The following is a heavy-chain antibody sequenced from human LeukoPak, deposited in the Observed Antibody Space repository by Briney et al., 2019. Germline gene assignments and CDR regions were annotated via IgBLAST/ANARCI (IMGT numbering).Heavy chain of an antibody. CDR3: AKGSGGWYQFFDH. V-gene: IGHV3-23*01. D-gene: IGHD6-19*01. Sequence: GGSLRLSCAGSGFTFSTYAMTWVRQAPGKGLEWVSSISNGDGTTYYTDSVKGRFTISRNNSKNTLYLQMNSLRAEDTAVHYCAKGSGGWYQFFDHWGQGTLVTVSS. CDR2: ISNGDGTT. J-gene: IGHJ5*02. CDR1: GFTFSTYA.